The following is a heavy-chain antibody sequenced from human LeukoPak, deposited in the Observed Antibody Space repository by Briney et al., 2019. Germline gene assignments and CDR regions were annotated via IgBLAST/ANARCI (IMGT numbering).Heavy chain of an antibody. CDR2: IYYSGST. CDR1: GGSISSYY. Sequence: KLSETLSLTCTVSGGSISSYYWSWIRQPPGKGLEWIGYIYYSGSTNYNPSLKSRVTISVDTSKNQFSLKLSSVTAADTAVYYCARHVEVAALYSWFDPWGQGTLVTVSS. D-gene: IGHD6-6*01. CDR3: ARHVEVAALYSWFDP. V-gene: IGHV4-59*08. J-gene: IGHJ5*02.